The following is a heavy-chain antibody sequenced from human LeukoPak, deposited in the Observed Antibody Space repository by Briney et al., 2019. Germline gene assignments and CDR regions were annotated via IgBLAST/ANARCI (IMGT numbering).Heavy chain of an antibody. CDR3: AKGPKEDSNYLFDR. CDR1: GFSFYTYA. Sequence: GGSLRLSCTASGFSFYTYAMSWVRQAPGQGPEWVSVITGSGGDTFYADSVKGRFTISRDNSKRTLYLQMNSLRAGDTAVYYCAKGPKEDSNYLFDRWSQGTLVTVSS. CDR2: ITGSGGDT. D-gene: IGHD4-11*01. J-gene: IGHJ5*02. V-gene: IGHV3-23*01.